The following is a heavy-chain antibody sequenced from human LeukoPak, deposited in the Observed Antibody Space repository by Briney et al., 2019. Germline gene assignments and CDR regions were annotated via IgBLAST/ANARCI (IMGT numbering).Heavy chain of an antibody. J-gene: IGHJ4*02. CDR2: IYYSGST. CDR3: ARHTSMAHFDY. V-gene: IGHV4-59*08. CDR1: GDSISSYY. Sequence: PSETLSLTCNVSGDSISSYYWSWIRQPPGKGLEWIGYIYYSGSTNYNPSLKSRVTISVDTSKNQFSLKLTSVTAADTAVYYCARHTSMAHFDYWGQGTLVTASS. D-gene: IGHD1-1*01.